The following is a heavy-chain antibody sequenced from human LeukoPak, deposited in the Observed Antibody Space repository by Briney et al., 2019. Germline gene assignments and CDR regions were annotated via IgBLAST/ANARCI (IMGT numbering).Heavy chain of an antibody. Sequence: ASVKVSCKASGGTFSSYATSWVRQAPGQGLEWMGRIIPILGIANYAQKFQGRVTITADKSTSTAYMELSSLRSEDTAVYYCARDQSYYYGMDVWGQGTTVTVSS. V-gene: IGHV1-69*04. CDR1: GGTFSSYA. CDR2: IIPILGIA. J-gene: IGHJ6*02. CDR3: ARDQSYYYGMDV.